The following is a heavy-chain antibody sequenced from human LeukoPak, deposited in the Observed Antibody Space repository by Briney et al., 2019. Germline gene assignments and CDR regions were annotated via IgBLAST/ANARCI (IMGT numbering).Heavy chain of an antibody. Sequence: ASVKVSCKASGYTFTSYGISWVRQAPGQGLEWMGWISAYNGNTNYAQKFQGRVTITADKSTSTAYMELSSLRSEDTAVYYCARVMATNDGFDYWGQGTLVTVSS. CDR2: ISAYNGNT. D-gene: IGHD5-24*01. CDR1: GYTFTSYG. J-gene: IGHJ4*02. CDR3: ARVMATNDGFDY. V-gene: IGHV1-18*01.